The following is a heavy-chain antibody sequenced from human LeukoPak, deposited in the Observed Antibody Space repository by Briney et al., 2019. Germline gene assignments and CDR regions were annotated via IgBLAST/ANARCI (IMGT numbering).Heavy chain of an antibody. D-gene: IGHD6-13*01. J-gene: IGHJ4*02. Sequence: GASVKVSCKASGYTFTSYSISWVRQAPGQGLEWMGWISAYNGNTNYAQKLQGRVTMTTDTSTSTAYMELRSLRSDDTAVYYCAKMDSAGNFDYWGQGTLVTVSS. CDR1: GYTFTSYS. V-gene: IGHV1-18*01. CDR2: ISAYNGNT. CDR3: AKMDSAGNFDY.